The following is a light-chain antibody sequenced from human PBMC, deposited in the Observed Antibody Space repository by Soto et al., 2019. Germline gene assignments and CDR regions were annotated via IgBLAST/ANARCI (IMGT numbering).Light chain of an antibody. CDR2: RDN. Sequence: QSVLTQPPSVSGTPGQRVTISCSGGISNIGTNYVHWFQQLPGTAPKVLSNRDNQRPSGVPDRFSGSKSGTSASLAISGLRSEDEAEYYCAAWDDTVRSYVFGTGTKLNVL. J-gene: IGLJ1*01. V-gene: IGLV1-47*01. CDR3: AAWDDTVRSYV. CDR1: ISNIGTNY.